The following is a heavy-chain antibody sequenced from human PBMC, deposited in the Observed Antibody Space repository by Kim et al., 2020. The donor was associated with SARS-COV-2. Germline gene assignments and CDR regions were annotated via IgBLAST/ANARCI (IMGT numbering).Heavy chain of an antibody. V-gene: IGHV1-69*13. Sequence: SVKVSCKASGGTFSSYAISWVRQAPGQGLEWMGGIIPIFGTANYAQKFQGRVTLTADESTSTAYMELSSLRSEDTAVYYCARGDGYKRDYGMDVWGQGTTVTVSS. D-gene: IGHD5-12*01. CDR2: IIPIFGTA. CDR3: ARGDGYKRDYGMDV. CDR1: GGTFSSYA. J-gene: IGHJ6*02.